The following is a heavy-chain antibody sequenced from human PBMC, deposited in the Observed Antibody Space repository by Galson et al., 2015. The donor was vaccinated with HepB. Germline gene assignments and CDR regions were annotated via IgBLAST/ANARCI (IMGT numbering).Heavy chain of an antibody. CDR3: ARENPRDGIAVADT. Sequence: SVKVSCKASGYTFTSYGISWVRQAPGQGLEWMGWINPNSGGTNYAQKFQGRVTMTRDTSISTAYMELSRLRSDDTAVYYCARENPRDGIAVADTWGQGTLVTVSS. CDR2: INPNSGGT. J-gene: IGHJ5*02. V-gene: IGHV1-2*02. D-gene: IGHD6-19*01. CDR1: GYTFTSYG.